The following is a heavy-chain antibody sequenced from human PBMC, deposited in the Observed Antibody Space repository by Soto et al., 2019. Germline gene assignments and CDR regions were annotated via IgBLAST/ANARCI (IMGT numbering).Heavy chain of an antibody. V-gene: IGHV4-31*03. D-gene: IGHD3-10*01. CDR1: GGSISSGGYY. CDR2: IYYSGST. CDR3: ARVEERFGELLCVGY. Sequence: QVQLQESGPGLVKPSQTLSLTCTVSGGSISSGGYYWSWIRQHPGKGLEWIGYIYYSGSTYYNPSLKSRVTISVDTSKNQFYLKLSSVTAADTAVYYCARVEERFGELLCVGYWGQGTLVTVSS. J-gene: IGHJ4*02.